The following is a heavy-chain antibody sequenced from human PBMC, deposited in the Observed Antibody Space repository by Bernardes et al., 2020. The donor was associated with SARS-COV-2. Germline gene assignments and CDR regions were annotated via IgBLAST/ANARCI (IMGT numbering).Heavy chain of an antibody. V-gene: IGHV3-30*18. J-gene: IGHJ6*02. CDR1: GFTFNNFG. CDR2: ISYEGSIQ. CDR3: AKLRSVLWIHPYYNAMDA. D-gene: IGHD2-2*01. Sequence: GGSLRLSCEASGFTFNNFGMHWVRQAPGKGLEWVAVISYEGSIQHYADSVKGRFTISRDSSKNSVYLQMNNLRPEDTAVYYCAKLRSVLWIHPYYNAMDAWGQGTTVTVSS.